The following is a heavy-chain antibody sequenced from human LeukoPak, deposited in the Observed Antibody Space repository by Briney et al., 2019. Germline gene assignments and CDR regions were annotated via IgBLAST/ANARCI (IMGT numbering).Heavy chain of an antibody. V-gene: IGHV3-23*01. CDR1: GFTFNIHA. J-gene: IGHJ4*02. D-gene: IGHD1-26*01. CDR3: ARDRSYRG. Sequence: GSLRLSCVASGFTFNIHAMSWVRQAPGKGLEWVSTIGGVAVSTDYADSVKGRFSFSRDDSKNTLYLQMNSLRAEDTAVYYCARDRSYRGWGQGTLVTVSS. CDR2: IGGVAVST.